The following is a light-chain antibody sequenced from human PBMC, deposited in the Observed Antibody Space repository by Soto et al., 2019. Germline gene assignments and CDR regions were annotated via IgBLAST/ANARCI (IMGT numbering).Light chain of an antibody. Sequence: SYELTQPLSVSVALGQKARITGGGNNIGSKNVHWYQQRPGRAPVLVIYRDSNRPSGIPERFSGSNSGNTATLTISRAQAGDEADYYCQVWDSSTARVFGGGTKLTVL. CDR3: QVWDSSTARV. V-gene: IGLV3-9*01. J-gene: IGLJ3*02. CDR1: NIGSKN. CDR2: RDS.